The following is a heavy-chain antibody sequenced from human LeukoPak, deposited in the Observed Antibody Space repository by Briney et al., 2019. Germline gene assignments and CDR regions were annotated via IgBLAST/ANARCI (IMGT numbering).Heavy chain of an antibody. J-gene: IGHJ4*02. CDR3: ASSSRWLQPFDY. V-gene: IGHV1-69*13. Sequence: SVKVSCKASGGTFSSYAISWVRQAPGQGLEWMGGIIPIFGTANYAQKFQGRVTITADESTSTAYMELSSLRSEDTAVYYCASSSRWLQPFDYWGQGTLLTVSS. CDR1: GGTFSSYA. CDR2: IIPIFGTA. D-gene: IGHD5-24*01.